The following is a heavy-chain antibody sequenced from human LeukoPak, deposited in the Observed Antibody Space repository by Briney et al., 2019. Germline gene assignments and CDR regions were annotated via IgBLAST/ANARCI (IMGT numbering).Heavy chain of an antibody. D-gene: IGHD4-23*01. J-gene: IGHJ4*02. CDR2: SYFIGRP. V-gene: IGHV4-59*08. Sequence: SGTLSLTCTVDGSISSYYWSWIRQAPGKGLEWIGHSYFIGRPNYNPSLNSRVTISLDKPKNQFSLKLSSVTAADTAVYYCAGVRSTVGWRSFDYWGQGILVTVSS. CDR1: GSISSYY. CDR3: AGVRSTVGWRSFDY.